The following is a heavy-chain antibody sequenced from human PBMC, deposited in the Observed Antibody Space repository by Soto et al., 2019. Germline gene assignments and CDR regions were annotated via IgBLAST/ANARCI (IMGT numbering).Heavy chain of an antibody. CDR2: IKSDGSST. D-gene: IGHD2-15*01. CDR3: ARARDCSSGSCYVGFDY. V-gene: IGHV3-74*01. Sequence: QPGGSLRLSCAASGFTFSSYLMHWVRQTPGKGLVWVSRIKSDGSSTNYADSVMGRFTISRDNAKNTLHLQMNSLRAEDTAVYYCARARDCSSGSCYVGFDYWGQGTLVTVS. CDR1: GFTFSSYL. J-gene: IGHJ4*02.